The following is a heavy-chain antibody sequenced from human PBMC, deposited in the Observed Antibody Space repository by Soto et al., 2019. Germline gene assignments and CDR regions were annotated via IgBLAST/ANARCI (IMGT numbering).Heavy chain of an antibody. CDR2: IYYSGST. CDR3: ARDVYGGNSFFDY. V-gene: IGHV4-59*01. CDR1: GGSISSYY. J-gene: IGHJ4*02. D-gene: IGHD4-17*01. Sequence: PSETLSLTCTVSGGSISSYYWSWIRLPPGKGLEWIGYIYYSGSTNYNPSLKSRVTISVDTSKNQFSLKLSSVTAADTAVYYCARDVYGGNSFFDYWGQGTLVTVSS.